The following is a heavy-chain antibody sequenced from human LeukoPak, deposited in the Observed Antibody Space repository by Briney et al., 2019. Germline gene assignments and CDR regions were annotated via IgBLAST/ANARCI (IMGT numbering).Heavy chain of an antibody. CDR3: ARVNSRHIAAAGGALRTFDY. CDR2: IYHSGST. V-gene: IGHV4-4*02. J-gene: IGHJ4*02. Sequence: SGTLSLTCAVSGGSISSSNWWSWVRQPPGKGLEWIGEIYHSGSTNYNPSLKSRVTISVDASKNQFSLKLSSVTAADTAVYYCARVNSRHIAAAGGALRTFDYWGQGTLVTVSS. D-gene: IGHD6-13*01. CDR1: GGSISSSNW.